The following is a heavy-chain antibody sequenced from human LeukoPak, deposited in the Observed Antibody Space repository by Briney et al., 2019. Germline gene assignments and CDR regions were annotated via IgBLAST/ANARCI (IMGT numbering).Heavy chain of an antibody. CDR1: GYALTNYD. CDR3: ARGVLTLNWFDP. J-gene: IGHJ5*02. D-gene: IGHD2-8*01. CDR2: MNPNSGNT. Sequence: GGSVRVSCTASGYALTNYDINWGRQSPGEGVEWMGWMNPNSGNTAYAQNFKGRVTMNRNPSISTAYMELSSLRSEDTAVYYFARGVLTLNWFDPWGQGTLVTVSS. V-gene: IGHV1-8*01.